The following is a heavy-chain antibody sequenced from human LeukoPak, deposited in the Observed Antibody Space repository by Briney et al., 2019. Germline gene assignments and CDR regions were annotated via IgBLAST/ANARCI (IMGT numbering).Heavy chain of an antibody. CDR2: ISYDGSNK. J-gene: IGHJ5*02. D-gene: IGHD3-9*01. CDR3: ARGDFDWLFPRSAKFDP. V-gene: IGHV3-30*04. CDR1: GVTFSSCA. Sequence: GGSLRLSCAASGVTFSSCAMHWVRQAPGKGLEWVALISYDGSNKYYADSVKGRFTISRDNSKNSLYLQMNSLRAEDTAVYYCARGDFDWLFPRSAKFDPWGQGTLVTVSS.